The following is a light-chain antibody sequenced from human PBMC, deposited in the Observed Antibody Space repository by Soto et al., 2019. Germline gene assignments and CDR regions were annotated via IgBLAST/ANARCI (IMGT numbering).Light chain of an antibody. V-gene: IGKV1-5*01. CDR3: QQYSSYSWS. Sequence: DIQMTQAPSTLSASVGDRVTITCRASRSISTWLAWYQQKPGKAPKVLVYDASTSESGVPSRISGSGSGTEFTLTISSLQPDDVATYYCQQYSSYSWSFGQGTKVDI. CDR1: RSISTW. CDR2: DAS. J-gene: IGKJ1*01.